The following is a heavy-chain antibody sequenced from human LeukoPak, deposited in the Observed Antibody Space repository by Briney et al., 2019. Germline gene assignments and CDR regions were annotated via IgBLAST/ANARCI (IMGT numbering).Heavy chain of an antibody. CDR3: AIQRIVQNWFDP. CDR2: INAGNGNT. Sequence: ASVKVSCTASGYTFTSYAMHWVRQAPGQRPEWMGWINAGNGNTKYSQKFQGRVTITADESTSTAYMELSSLRSEDTAVYYCAIQRIVQNWFDPWGQGTLVTVSS. D-gene: IGHD2/OR15-2a*01. CDR1: GYTFTSYA. V-gene: IGHV1-3*01. J-gene: IGHJ5*02.